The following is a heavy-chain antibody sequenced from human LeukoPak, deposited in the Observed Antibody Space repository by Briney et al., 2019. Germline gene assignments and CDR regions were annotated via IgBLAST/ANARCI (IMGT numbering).Heavy chain of an antibody. J-gene: IGHJ6*03. Sequence: PGGSLRLSCAASGFTFSSYSMNWVRQAPGKGLEWVSSISSSSSYIYYADSVKGRFTISRDNAKNSLYLQMNSLRAEDTAVYYCARDNAPPPFQQKGPGGMQQLVLNYYYYMDVWGKGTTVTVSS. D-gene: IGHD6-13*01. CDR1: GFTFSSYS. CDR3: ARDNAPPPFQQKGPGGMQQLVLNYYYYMDV. CDR2: ISSSSSYI. V-gene: IGHV3-21*01.